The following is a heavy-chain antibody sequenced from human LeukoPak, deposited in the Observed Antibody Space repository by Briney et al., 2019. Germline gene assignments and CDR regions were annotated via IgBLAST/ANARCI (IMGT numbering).Heavy chain of an antibody. CDR2: ISGSGGSI. D-gene: IGHD5-24*01. Sequence: PGGSLRLSCAASGFTFSSYAMTWVRQAQGKGLEWVSSISGSGGSIYYADSVRGRFTISRDNAKNSLYLQMNSLRAEDTAVYYCARDSDDYGDYWGQGTLVTVSS. V-gene: IGHV3-23*01. CDR3: ARDSDDYGDY. J-gene: IGHJ4*02. CDR1: GFTFSSYA.